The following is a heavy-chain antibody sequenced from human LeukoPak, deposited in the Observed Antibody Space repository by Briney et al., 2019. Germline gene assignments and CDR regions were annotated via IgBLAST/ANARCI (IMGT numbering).Heavy chain of an antibody. Sequence: PSETLSLTCTVSGGSIISSSFWWGWIRQPPGKGLEWIGSIYYSGVSYYNTSLKSRVTISVDTSKNQFSLNLNSETAADTAFYYCARHYYDSSGYHDYWGQGTLVTVSS. D-gene: IGHD3-22*01. V-gene: IGHV4-39*01. CDR2: IYYSGVS. CDR3: ARHYYDSSGYHDY. J-gene: IGHJ4*02. CDR1: GGSIISSSFW.